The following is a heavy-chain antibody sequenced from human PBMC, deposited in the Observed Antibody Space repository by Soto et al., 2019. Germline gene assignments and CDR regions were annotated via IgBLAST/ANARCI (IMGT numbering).Heavy chain of an antibody. V-gene: IGHV4-30-4*01. J-gene: IGHJ5*02. CDR2: VSYSGSA. CDR1: GGSISSTDYY. CDR3: ARDRVLRSYNYVDP. Sequence: SETLSLTCTVSGGSISSTDYYWSWIRQPPGKGLEWIGYVSYSGSAYYNPSLKGRLSISIDTSRNQFSLRLTSVTSADTAIYYCARDRVLRSYNYVDPWGRGTLVTVSS. D-gene: IGHD1-1*01.